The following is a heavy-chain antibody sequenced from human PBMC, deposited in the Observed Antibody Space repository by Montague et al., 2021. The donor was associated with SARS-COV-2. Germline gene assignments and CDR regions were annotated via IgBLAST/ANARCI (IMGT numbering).Heavy chain of an antibody. D-gene: IGHD1-1*01. J-gene: IGHJ4*02. V-gene: IGHV4-39*01. Sequence: SETLSLTCTVSGVSISSAHYCWGWVRQTPGKGPKWIGTIFYDGTSRSNPSLNSRVTISADTSKSQLSLRLSSATAADTVVYFCARHRAWNVSPYYFDYWGQGTLVTVSS. CDR1: GVSISSAHYC. CDR3: ARHRAWNVSPYYFDY. CDR2: IFYDGTS.